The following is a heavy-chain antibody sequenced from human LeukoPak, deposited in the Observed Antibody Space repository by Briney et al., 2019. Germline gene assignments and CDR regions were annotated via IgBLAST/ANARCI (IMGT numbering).Heavy chain of an antibody. CDR2: ISGSGGGS. J-gene: IGHJ4*02. D-gene: IGHD5-24*01. Sequence: GGSLRLSCGVSGFTFSAYAMTWVRQAPGKGLEWVSLISGSGGGSYYADSVKGRFTIFRDNAKNTLYLQMNSLRAEDTAVYYCARAGTEDGYNIYFDHWGQGTLVTLSS. CDR3: ARAGTEDGYNIYFDH. CDR1: GFTFSAYA. V-gene: IGHV3-23*01.